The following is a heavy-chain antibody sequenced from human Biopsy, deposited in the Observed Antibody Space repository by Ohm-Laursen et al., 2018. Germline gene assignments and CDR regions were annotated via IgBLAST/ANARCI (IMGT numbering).Heavy chain of an antibody. CDR2: YDPEDDKK. CDR3: ATVRWGGDYYSAMDV. Sequence: ASVKVSCKLSGYSLSQLAIHWVRQAPGKGLEWVGGYDPEDDKKVYGQSLQGRVTMSEDTSADTAYMVLSRLKSEDTAVYYCATVRWGGDYYSAMDVWDQGTTVTVSS. J-gene: IGHJ6*02. V-gene: IGHV1-24*01. CDR1: GYSLSQLA. D-gene: IGHD2-21*02.